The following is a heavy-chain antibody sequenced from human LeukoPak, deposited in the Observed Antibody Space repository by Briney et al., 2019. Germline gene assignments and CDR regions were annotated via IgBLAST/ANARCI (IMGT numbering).Heavy chain of an antibody. CDR2: INPSGGGT. Sequence: ASVKVSCKASGYTFTSYYLHWVRQAPGQGLEWMGIINPSGGGTSYAQMFQGRVTMTRDTSASTVYMELSGLRSEGTAVYYCARTPGKDDWFDPWGQGTLVTVSS. CDR1: GYTFTSYY. V-gene: IGHV1-46*01. CDR3: ARTPGKDDWFDP. J-gene: IGHJ5*02. D-gene: IGHD3-10*01.